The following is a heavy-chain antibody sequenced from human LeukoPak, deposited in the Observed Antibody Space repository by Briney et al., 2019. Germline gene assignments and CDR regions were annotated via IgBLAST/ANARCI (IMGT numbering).Heavy chain of an antibody. V-gene: IGHV1-69*13. D-gene: IGHD6-13*01. CDR1: GGTFSSYA. CDR3: ARDYSSSWYESKWFDP. J-gene: IGHJ5*02. CDR2: IIPIFGTA. Sequence: SVKVSCKASGGTFSSYAISWVRQAPGQGLEWMGGIIPIFGTANYAQKFQGRVTITADESTSTAYMELSSLRSEDTAVYYCARDYSSSWYESKWFDPWGQGTLVTVSS.